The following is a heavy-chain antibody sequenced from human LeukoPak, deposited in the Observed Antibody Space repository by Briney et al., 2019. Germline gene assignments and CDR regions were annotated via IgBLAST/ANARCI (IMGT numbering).Heavy chain of an antibody. J-gene: IGHJ3*02. Sequence: PGGTLRLSCAASGLTFSGSALHWVRQASGKGLERVGRIRSTANGYAAAYAASVKGRFTISRDDSKNTAYLQMDSLKTEDTAVYYCARTREMATDDAFDIWGQGTMVTVSS. D-gene: IGHD5-24*01. CDR2: IRSTANGYAA. CDR3: ARTREMATDDAFDI. CDR1: GLTFSGSA. V-gene: IGHV3-73*01.